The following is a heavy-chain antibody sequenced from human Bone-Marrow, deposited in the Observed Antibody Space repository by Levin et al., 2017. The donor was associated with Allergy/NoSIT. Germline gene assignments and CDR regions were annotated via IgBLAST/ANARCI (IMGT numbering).Heavy chain of an antibody. D-gene: IGHD5-24*01. Sequence: EASVKVSCKASGGTFKSYTISWVRQAPGQGLEWMAGIIPMFGTTHYAQKFHGRVTITADESTITAYMELTSLRVEDTAIYYCARDEGLGLQISSWGQGTLVTVSS. CDR3: ARDEGLGLQISS. CDR2: IIPMFGTT. J-gene: IGHJ4*02. V-gene: IGHV1-69*13. CDR1: GGTFKSYT.